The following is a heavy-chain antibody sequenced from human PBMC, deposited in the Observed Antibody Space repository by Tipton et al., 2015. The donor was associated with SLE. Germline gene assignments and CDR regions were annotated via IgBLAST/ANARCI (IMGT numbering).Heavy chain of an antibody. V-gene: IGHV3-7*01. J-gene: IGHJ4*02. CDR1: GFTFTSYW. CDR3: VRGSSYQVY. CDR2: ISPDGSEK. Sequence: SLRLSCAASGFTFTSYWMSWVRQAPGKRLEWVANISPDGSEKYYMDSVKGRFTISRDDAKNSLYLQMNSLRAEDTAMYYCVRGSSYQVYWGQGTLVTVSS. D-gene: IGHD5-18*01.